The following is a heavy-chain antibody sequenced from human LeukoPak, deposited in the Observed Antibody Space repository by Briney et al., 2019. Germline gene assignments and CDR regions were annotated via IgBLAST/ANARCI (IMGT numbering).Heavy chain of an antibody. CDR1: GFTFSSYA. CDR2: IRSKAYGGTT. J-gene: IGHJ4*02. CDR3: TRDYDILTGYLSDY. V-gene: IGHV3-49*03. D-gene: IGHD3-9*01. Sequence: GGSLRLSCAASGFTFSSYAMSWFRQAPGKGLEWVGFIRSKAYGGTTEYAASVKGRFIISRDDSKSIAYLQMNSLKSEDTAVYYCTRDYDILTGYLSDYWGQGTLVTVSS.